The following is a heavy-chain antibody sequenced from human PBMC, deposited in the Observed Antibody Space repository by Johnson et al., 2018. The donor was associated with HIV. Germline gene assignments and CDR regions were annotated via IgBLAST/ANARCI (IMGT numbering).Heavy chain of an antibody. CDR2: ISYDGSNK. J-gene: IGHJ3*02. D-gene: IGHD1-26*01. CDR3: AKESKWESRTPHDFDM. CDR1: GFTFKTYS. V-gene: IGHV3-30-3*01. Sequence: QVQLLESVGGLVQPGGSLRLSCAASGFTFKTYSIHWVRQAPGKGLEWVAVISYDGSNKYYADSVKGRFTISRDNSKNTLYLQMKSLRVEDTAVYYCAKESKWESRTPHDFDMWGQGTMVTVSS.